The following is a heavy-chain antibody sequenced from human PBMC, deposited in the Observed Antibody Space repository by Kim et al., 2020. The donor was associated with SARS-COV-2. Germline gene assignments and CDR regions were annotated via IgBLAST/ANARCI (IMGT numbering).Heavy chain of an antibody. J-gene: IGHJ5*02. CDR3: ARDQGLQLLVPWFDP. V-gene: IGHV3-33*01. CDR2: IWCSRSNK. CDR1: GFTFSSYG. D-gene: IGHD6-13*01. Sequence: GGSLRLSCAASGFTFSSYGMHWVRQAPGKGLEWVADIWCSRSNKYYADSVKGRFTISRDNSKNTLYLQMNSLRAEDTAVYYCARDQGLQLLVPWFDPWGQGSLVTVSP.